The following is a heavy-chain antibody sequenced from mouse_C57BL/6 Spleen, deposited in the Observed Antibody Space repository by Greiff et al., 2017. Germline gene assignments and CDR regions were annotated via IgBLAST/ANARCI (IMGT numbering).Heavy chain of an antibody. CDR3: ARGVYDGYYEGYFDV. D-gene: IGHD2-3*01. Sequence: QVQLKQPGAELVKPGASVKLSCKASGYTFTSYWMHWVKQRPGRGLEWIGRIDPNSGGTKYNEKFKSKATLTVDKPSSTAYMQLSSLTSEDSAVYYCARGVYDGYYEGYFDVWGTGTTVTVSS. CDR1: GYTFTSYW. V-gene: IGHV1-72*01. CDR2: IDPNSGGT. J-gene: IGHJ1*03.